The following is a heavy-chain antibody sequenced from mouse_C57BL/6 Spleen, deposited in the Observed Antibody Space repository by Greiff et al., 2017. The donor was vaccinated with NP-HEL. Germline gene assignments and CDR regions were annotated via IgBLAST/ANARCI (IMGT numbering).Heavy chain of an antibody. J-gene: IGHJ4*01. V-gene: IGHV1-64*01. CDR1: GYTFTSYW. Sequence: VQLQQSGAELVKPGASVKLSCKASGYTFTSYWMHWVKQRPGQGLEWIGMIHPNSGSTNYNEKFKSKATLTVDKSSSTAYMQLSRLTSEDSAVYYCARRKFPKLLLPYYYAMDYWGQGTSVTVSS. D-gene: IGHD1-1*01. CDR2: IHPNSGST. CDR3: ARRKFPKLLLPYYYAMDY.